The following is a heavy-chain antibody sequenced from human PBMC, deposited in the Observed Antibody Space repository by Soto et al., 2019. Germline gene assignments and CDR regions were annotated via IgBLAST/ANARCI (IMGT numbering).Heavy chain of an antibody. CDR1: GGTFSSYT. J-gene: IGHJ4*02. D-gene: IGHD6-19*01. V-gene: IGHV1-69*06. CDR2: IIPVFNTT. Sequence: QVHLVQSEAEVKKPGSSVKGSCKASGGTFSSYTVSWVRQAPGQGLEWVGGIIPVFNTTYYAQKFQGRVTILADKATSTASMELSNLRSEDTAVYYCARSLGRGWTPFWGQGTLVTVSS. CDR3: ARSLGRGWTPF.